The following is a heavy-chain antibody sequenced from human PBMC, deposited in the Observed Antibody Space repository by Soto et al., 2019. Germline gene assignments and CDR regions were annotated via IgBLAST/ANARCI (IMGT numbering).Heavy chain of an antibody. Sequence: QVQLVESGGGVVQPGRSLRLSCAASGFTFSHYGIHWVRQAPGNGLEWLAVISYDGSNKHYADSVKGRFTVSRDNYKNTLYLQMNSLRAEDTAVYFCARYSGKYQGPIDYWGQGTLVTVSS. J-gene: IGHJ4*02. CDR2: ISYDGSNK. CDR3: ARYSGKYQGPIDY. D-gene: IGHD1-26*01. CDR1: GFTFSHYG. V-gene: IGHV3-30*03.